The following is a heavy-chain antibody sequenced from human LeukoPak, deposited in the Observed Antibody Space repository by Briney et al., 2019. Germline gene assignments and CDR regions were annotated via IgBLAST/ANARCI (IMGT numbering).Heavy chain of an antibody. Sequence: PGGSLRLSCVASGFSFTSYWMSWVRQAPGKGLEFVANINQDGGTKHYVDSVKGRFTISRDNAENSLYLQMSSLRGEDTALYYCGRGPGWSSFDIWGQGIMVAVSS. J-gene: IGHJ3*02. V-gene: IGHV3-7*01. D-gene: IGHD2-15*01. CDR1: GFSFTSYW. CDR3: GRGPGWSSFDI. CDR2: INQDGGTK.